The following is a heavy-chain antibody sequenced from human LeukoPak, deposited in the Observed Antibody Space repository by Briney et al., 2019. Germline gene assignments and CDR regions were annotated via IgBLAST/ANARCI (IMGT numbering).Heavy chain of an antibody. CDR2: TNSDVSSI. D-gene: IGHD1-1*01. CDR3: TRHYGTGFYGMDV. CDR1: GFTFTSYW. V-gene: IGHV3-74*01. Sequence: PGGSLRLPCAASGFTFTSYWMHWVRQAPGKGLVWVSRTNSDVSSISYADSVKGRFTMSRDNAKNTVYLQMNSLRAEGTAVYYCTRHYGTGFYGMDVWGQGTTVTVSS. J-gene: IGHJ6*02.